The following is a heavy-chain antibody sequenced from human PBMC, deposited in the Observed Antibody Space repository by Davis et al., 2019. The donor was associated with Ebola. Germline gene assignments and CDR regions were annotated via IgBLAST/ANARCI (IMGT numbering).Heavy chain of an antibody. Sequence: MPSETLSLTCTVSGGSISSYYWSWIRQPPGKGLAWIGYIYYSGSTNYNPSLKSRVTISVDTSKNQFSLKLSSVTAADTAVYYCARQVGATDYWGQGTLVTVSS. D-gene: IGHD1-26*01. J-gene: IGHJ4*02. CDR1: GGSISSYY. V-gene: IGHV4-59*08. CDR3: ARQVGATDY. CDR2: IYYSGST.